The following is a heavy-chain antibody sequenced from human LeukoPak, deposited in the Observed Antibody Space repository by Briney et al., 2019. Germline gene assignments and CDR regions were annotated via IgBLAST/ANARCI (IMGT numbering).Heavy chain of an antibody. Sequence: SETLSLTCAVYGGSFSGYYWSWIRQPPGKGLEWIGEINHSGSTNYNPSLKSRVTISVDTSKNQFSLKLSSVTAADTAVYYCARSSKVTRGFDYWGQGTLVTVSS. CDR1: GGSFSGYY. CDR2: INHSGST. D-gene: IGHD2-21*02. CDR3: ARSSKVTRGFDY. J-gene: IGHJ4*02. V-gene: IGHV4-34*01.